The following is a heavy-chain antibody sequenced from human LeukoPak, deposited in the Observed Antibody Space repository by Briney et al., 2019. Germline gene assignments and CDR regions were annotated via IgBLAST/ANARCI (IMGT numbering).Heavy chain of an antibody. CDR2: ISSSGRTI. J-gene: IGHJ4*02. CDR1: GFTFSSYE. D-gene: IGHD6-13*01. CDR3: ASFTRVFDY. V-gene: IGHV3-48*03. Sequence: GGSLRLSCAASGFTFSSYEMNWVRQAPGKGLEWVSYISSSGRTIYYADSVKGRFTISRDNAKNSLYLQMNSLRAEDTAVYYCASFTRVFDYWGQGTLVTVSS.